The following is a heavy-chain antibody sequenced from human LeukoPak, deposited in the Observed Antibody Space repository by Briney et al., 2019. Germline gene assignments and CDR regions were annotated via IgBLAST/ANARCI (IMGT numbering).Heavy chain of an antibody. CDR3: TTDRGVAARPLFDF. J-gene: IGHJ4*02. CDR2: IKSETDGGTT. V-gene: IGHV3-15*01. CDR1: GFTLTSAW. D-gene: IGHD6-6*01. Sequence: PGGSLRLSCAASGFTLTSAWMGWVRQAPGKGLEWIGRIKSETDGGTTDYAAPVKGRFTISRHDSRNTLYLQLNSLKSEDTAEYYCTTDRGVAARPLFDFWGQGILVTVSS.